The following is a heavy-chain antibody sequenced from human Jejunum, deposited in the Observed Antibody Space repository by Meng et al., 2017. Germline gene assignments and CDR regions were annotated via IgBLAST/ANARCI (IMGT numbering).Heavy chain of an antibody. V-gene: IGHV4-31*03. CDR2: ISYSGST. D-gene: IGHD3-10*01. CDR3: ARDRFSSGSSNWFDP. CDR1: GGSISRGFYY. Sequence: SETLSLTCTVSGGSISRGFYYWNWIRQHPGKGLEWIGYISYSGSTYYNPSLKSRVTISVDTSKNQFSLNLSSVTAADTAVYYCARDRFSSGSSNWFDPWGLGTLVTVSS. J-gene: IGHJ5*02.